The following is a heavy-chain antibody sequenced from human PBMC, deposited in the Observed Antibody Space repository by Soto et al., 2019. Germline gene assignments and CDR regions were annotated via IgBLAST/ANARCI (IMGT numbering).Heavy chain of an antibody. D-gene: IGHD3-22*01. CDR2: IWHDGGRK. Sequence: SLRLSDAASGFVFKNQEKQWLRQASGKGPEWVAVIWHDGGRKYYADSVRGRFSISRDDSKNTVSLQMNRLRGEDTAMYYCARDSRGSHGEYWGQETLVTVSS. V-gene: IGHV3-33*01. CDR1: GFVFKNQE. J-gene: IGHJ4*02. CDR3: ARDSRGSHGEY.